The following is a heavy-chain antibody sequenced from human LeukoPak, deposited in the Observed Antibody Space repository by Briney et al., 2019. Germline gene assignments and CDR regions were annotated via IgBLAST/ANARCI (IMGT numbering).Heavy chain of an antibody. D-gene: IGHD1-7*01. Sequence: ASVKVSCKASGYTFIDYFIHWMRQTPGQGLEWLGWINPNSGVTRYAQKFQDRVTMTRDTAAYMELSSLTSDDTAVYYCARAVSGTLGGAFDIWGKGTAVTVSS. CDR1: GYTFIDYF. V-gene: IGHV1-2*02. J-gene: IGHJ3*02. CDR2: INPNSGVT. CDR3: ARAVSGTLGGAFDI.